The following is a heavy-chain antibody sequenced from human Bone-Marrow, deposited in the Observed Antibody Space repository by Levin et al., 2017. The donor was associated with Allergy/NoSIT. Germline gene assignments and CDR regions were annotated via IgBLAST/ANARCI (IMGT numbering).Heavy chain of an antibody. CDR3: AIHFYDSNDVRVPFAY. Sequence: SVKVSCKASGGTATIYAISWVRQAPGQGLEWMGGIIPSFGTTNYPQKFQGRVTVTADESTNTAYMDLSSLRSEDTALYYCAIHFYDSNDVRVPFAYWGQGTLVTVSS. CDR1: GGTATIYA. CDR2: IIPSFGTT. J-gene: IGHJ4*02. V-gene: IGHV1-69*13. D-gene: IGHD3-22*01.